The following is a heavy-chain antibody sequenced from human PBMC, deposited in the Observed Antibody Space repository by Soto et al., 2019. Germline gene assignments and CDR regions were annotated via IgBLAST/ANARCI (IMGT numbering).Heavy chain of an antibody. J-gene: IGHJ6*02. V-gene: IGHV3-33*01. D-gene: IGHD5-12*01. Sequence: GGSLRLSCVTSGFMFSSYGMHWVRQAPGKGLEWVAVIWHDGNHKFYGDYVKGRFSISRDNSKNTVDLQMNSLRAEDTAVYYCARAHYSAYDRSDYFYYGMDVWGLGTTVTVSS. CDR2: IWHDGNHK. CDR1: GFMFSSYG. CDR3: ARAHYSAYDRSDYFYYGMDV.